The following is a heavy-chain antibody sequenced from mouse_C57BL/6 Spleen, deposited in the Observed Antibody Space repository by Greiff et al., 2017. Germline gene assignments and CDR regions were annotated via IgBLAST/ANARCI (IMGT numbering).Heavy chain of an antibody. CDR2: INPSSGYT. Sequence: VQRVESGAELARPGASVKMSCKASGYTFTSYTMHWVKQRPGQGLEWIGYINPSSGYTKYNQKFKDKATLTADKSSSTAYMQLSSLTSEDSAVYYCAREITTVGDYWGQGTTLTVSS. D-gene: IGHD1-1*01. J-gene: IGHJ2*01. V-gene: IGHV1-4*01. CDR1: GYTFTSYT. CDR3: AREITTVGDY.